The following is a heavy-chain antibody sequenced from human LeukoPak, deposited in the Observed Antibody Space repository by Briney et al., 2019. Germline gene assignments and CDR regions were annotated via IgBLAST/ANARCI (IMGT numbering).Heavy chain of an antibody. CDR2: IYHSGST. CDR3: ATDYGDYYFDY. CDR1: GGSITSSGYY. Sequence: PSETLSLTCTVSGGSITSSGYYWGWIRQPPGKGLEWIGNIYHSGSTYYNPSLKSRVTMSVDTSKNQFSLRLSSVTAADTAVFYCATDYGDYYFDYWGQGTLVTASS. J-gene: IGHJ4*02. D-gene: IGHD4-17*01. V-gene: IGHV4-39*07.